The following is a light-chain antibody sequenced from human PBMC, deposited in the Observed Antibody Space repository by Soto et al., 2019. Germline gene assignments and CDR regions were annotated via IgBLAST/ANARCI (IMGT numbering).Light chain of an antibody. CDR2: GAS. Sequence: EIVMTQSPATLSVSPGERATLSCRASQSVSTNLAWYQQKPGQAPRLLIYGASSRVTGIPVRFSGSGSGTEFTLTISSLQSEDFAVYYCQQYNNWPPFTFGPGTTVDIK. CDR3: QQYNNWPPFT. CDR1: QSVSTN. V-gene: IGKV3-15*01. J-gene: IGKJ3*01.